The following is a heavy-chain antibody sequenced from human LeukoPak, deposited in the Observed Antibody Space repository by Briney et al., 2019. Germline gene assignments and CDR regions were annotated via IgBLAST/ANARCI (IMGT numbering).Heavy chain of an antibody. CDR1: GAPISRSAYY. J-gene: IGHJ4*02. CDR2: IYSGGDS. CDR3: ARHAKGVFDH. V-gene: IGHV4-39*01. Sequence: SESLSVTCTVSGAPISRSAYYWAWIRQPPGKGLEWIGGIYSGGDSDHNPSLKSRITMSIDTSKNHFSLNVTYVTAADTAVYYCARHAKGVFDHWGQGSLVPVSS.